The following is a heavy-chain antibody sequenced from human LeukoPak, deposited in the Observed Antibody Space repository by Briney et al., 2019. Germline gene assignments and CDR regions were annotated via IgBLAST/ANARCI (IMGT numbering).Heavy chain of an antibody. J-gene: IGHJ4*02. Sequence: PGGSLRLSCAASGFTFSNAWMSWVRQAPGKGLEWVGRIKSKTDGGTTEYAAPVKGRFTISRDDSKNTLYLQLNSLKTEDTALYYCTLEDTAISGYWGQGTLVTVSS. D-gene: IGHD5-18*01. V-gene: IGHV3-15*01. CDR1: GFTFSNAW. CDR3: TLEDTAISGY. CDR2: IKSKTDGGTT.